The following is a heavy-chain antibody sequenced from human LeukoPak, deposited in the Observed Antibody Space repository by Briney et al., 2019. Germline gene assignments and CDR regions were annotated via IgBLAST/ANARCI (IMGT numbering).Heavy chain of an antibody. CDR1: GYTLTELS. J-gene: IGHJ5*02. D-gene: IGHD6-13*01. CDR3: ETAGIAAAGRINWFDP. Sequence: ASVKVSCKVSGYTLTELSMHWVRQAPGKGLEWMGGFDPEDGETIYAQKFQGRVTMTEDTSTDTAYMELSSLRSEDTAVYYCETAGIAAAGRINWFDPWGQGTLVTVSS. CDR2: FDPEDGET. V-gene: IGHV1-24*01.